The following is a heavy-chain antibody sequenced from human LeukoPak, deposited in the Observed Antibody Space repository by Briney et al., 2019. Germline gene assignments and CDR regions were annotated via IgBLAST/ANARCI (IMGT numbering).Heavy chain of an antibody. CDR2: ISHDGFI. V-gene: IGHV3-74*01. CDR1: GFTFSSYV. D-gene: IGHD5-24*01. J-gene: IGHJ4*02. CDR3: ARDWVYKIDY. Sequence: GGSLRLSCEAAGFTFSSYVMHWVRRTPGKGLVWVSRISHDGFISYADSVKGRFTISRDNAKNTLILQMNSLRAEDTAVYYCARDWVYKIDYWGRGTLVTVSS.